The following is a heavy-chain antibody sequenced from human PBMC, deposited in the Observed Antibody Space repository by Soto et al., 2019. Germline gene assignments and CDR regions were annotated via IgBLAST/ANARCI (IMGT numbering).Heavy chain of an antibody. CDR2: IKSKTDGGTT. V-gene: IGHV3-15*07. J-gene: IGHJ4*02. Sequence: GGSLRLSCAASGFTFSNAWMNWVRQAPGKGLEWVGRIKSKTDGGTTDYAAPVKGRFTISRDDSKNTLYLQMNSLKTEDTAVYYCTTDVVVVTATTDDYWGQGTLVTVSS. D-gene: IGHD2-21*02. CDR3: TTDVVVVTATTDDY. CDR1: GFTFSNAW.